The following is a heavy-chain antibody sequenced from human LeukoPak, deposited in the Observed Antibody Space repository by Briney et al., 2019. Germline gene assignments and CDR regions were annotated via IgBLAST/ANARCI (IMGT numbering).Heavy chain of an antibody. Sequence: GGSLRLSCAVSGFPFSIYEMNWVRQAPGKGLEWVSNIGSSGTTIYYADSVKGRFSISRDNAKNSLYLQMNSLRVEDTAAYYCALLAVASDFDYWGQGALVTVSS. CDR2: IGSSGTTI. J-gene: IGHJ4*02. CDR3: ALLAVASDFDY. CDR1: GFPFSIYE. V-gene: IGHV3-48*03. D-gene: IGHD6-19*01.